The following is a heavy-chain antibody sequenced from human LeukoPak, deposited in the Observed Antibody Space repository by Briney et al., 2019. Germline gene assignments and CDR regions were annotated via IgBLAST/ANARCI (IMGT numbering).Heavy chain of an antibody. J-gene: IGHJ5*02. D-gene: IGHD3-3*01. V-gene: IGHV1-46*01. CDR1: GYTSTSYY. CDR3: ARGVLRFLERAYNWFDP. CDR2: INPSGGST. Sequence: GASVKVSCKASGYTSTSYYMHWVRQAPGQGLEWMGIINPSGGSTSYAQKFQGRVTMTRDTSTSTVYMELSSLRSEDTAVYYCARGVLRFLERAYNWFDPWGQGTLVTVSS.